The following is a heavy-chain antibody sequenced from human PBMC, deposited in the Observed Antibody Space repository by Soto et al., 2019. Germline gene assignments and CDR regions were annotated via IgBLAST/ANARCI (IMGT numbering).Heavy chain of an antibody. CDR2: ISYDGSNK. CDR1: GFTFSSYG. V-gene: IGHV3-30*18. CDR3: AKAPEMATIESYFDY. D-gene: IGHD5-12*01. Sequence: QVQLVESGGGVVQPGRSLRLSCAASGFTFSSYGMHWVRQAPGKGLEWVAVISYDGSNKYYADSVKGRFTISRDNSKNTLYLQMNSLRAEDTAVYYCAKAPEMATIESYFDYWGQGTLVTVSS. J-gene: IGHJ4*02.